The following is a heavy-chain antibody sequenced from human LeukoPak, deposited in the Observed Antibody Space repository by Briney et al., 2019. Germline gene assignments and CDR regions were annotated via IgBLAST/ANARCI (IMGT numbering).Heavy chain of an antibody. V-gene: IGHV3-23*01. CDR1: GFTFSSYG. J-gene: IGHJ4*02. CDR2: ISGSGGNT. D-gene: IGHD3-22*01. Sequence: GGSLRLSCAASGFTFSSYGMNWVRQAPGKGLEWVSAISGSGGNTYYADSVKGRFTISRDNSKNTLYLQMNSLRAEDTAVYYCAKGMRSGYGVYWGQGTLVTVSS. CDR3: AKGMRSGYGVY.